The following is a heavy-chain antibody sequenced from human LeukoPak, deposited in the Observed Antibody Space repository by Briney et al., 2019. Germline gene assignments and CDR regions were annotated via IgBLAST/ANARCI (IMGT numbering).Heavy chain of an antibody. V-gene: IGHV4-34*01. Sequence: SETLSLTCAVYGGSFSGYYWSWIRQPPGKGLEWIGEINHSGSTNYNPSLKSRVTISVDTSKNQFSLKLSSVTAADTAVYYCARHRPYYYDSSGYQPWGQGTLVTVSS. CDR3: ARHRPYYYDSSGYQP. CDR1: GGSFSGYY. J-gene: IGHJ5*02. CDR2: INHSGST. D-gene: IGHD3-22*01.